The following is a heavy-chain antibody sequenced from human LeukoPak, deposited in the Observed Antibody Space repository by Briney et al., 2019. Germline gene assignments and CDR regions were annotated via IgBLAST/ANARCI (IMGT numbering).Heavy chain of an antibody. CDR1: GGTFTSYG. V-gene: IGHV1-18*01. Sequence: ASVKVSCKASGGTFTSYGFSWVRQAPGQGLEWMGWISAYNGNTNYAQKLQGRVTMTTDTSTSTAYMELRSLRSDDTAVYYCAREKLRITGTPGLFDYWGQGTLVTVSS. J-gene: IGHJ4*02. CDR3: AREKLRITGTPGLFDY. D-gene: IGHD1-7*01. CDR2: ISAYNGNT.